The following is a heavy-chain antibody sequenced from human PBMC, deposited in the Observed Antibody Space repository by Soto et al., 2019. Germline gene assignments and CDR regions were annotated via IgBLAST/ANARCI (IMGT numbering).Heavy chain of an antibody. J-gene: IGHJ5*02. V-gene: IGHV1-2*02. CDR2: IHPNNGET. CDR3: ARALSRQSWKWFDP. Sequence: QVQLVQSGAEVKEPGASMKVSCKASGYTFTDHYINWVRQAPGHAPEYMGWIHPNNGETKYVKIFLGSVTMTRDTSISTAYLEVKRLTYYDTAVYYCARALSRQSWKWFDPWGPGTRVTVSS. CDR1: GYTFTDHY. D-gene: IGHD1-1*01.